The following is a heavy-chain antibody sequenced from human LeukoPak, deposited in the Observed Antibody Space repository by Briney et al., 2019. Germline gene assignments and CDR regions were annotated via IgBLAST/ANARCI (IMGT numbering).Heavy chain of an antibody. J-gene: IGHJ3*02. CDR3: ASSAAGLGAFDI. D-gene: IGHD6-13*01. CDR1: GVSFSGYY. CDR2: INHSGST. Sequence: TSETLSLTCAVYGVSFSGYYWSWIRQPPGKGLEWIGEINHSGSTNYNPSLKSRVTISVDTSKNQFSLKLSSVTAADTAVYYCASSAAGLGAFDIWGQGTMVTVSS. V-gene: IGHV4-34*01.